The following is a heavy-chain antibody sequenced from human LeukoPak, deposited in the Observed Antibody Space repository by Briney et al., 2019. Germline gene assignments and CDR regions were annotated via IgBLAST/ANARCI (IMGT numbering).Heavy chain of an antibody. CDR1: GFTFSSYA. J-gene: IGHJ4*02. CDR3: AKRTSGSSWYSSDY. V-gene: IGHV3-23*01. D-gene: IGHD6-13*01. Sequence: GGSLRLSCAASGFTFSSYAMSWVRPAPRKGLQWVSTMRGDATSTYYAYSVKGRFTISRDNSKNTLYLQMNSLRAEDTAVYYCAKRTSGSSWYSSDYWGQGTLVTVSS. CDR2: MRGDATST.